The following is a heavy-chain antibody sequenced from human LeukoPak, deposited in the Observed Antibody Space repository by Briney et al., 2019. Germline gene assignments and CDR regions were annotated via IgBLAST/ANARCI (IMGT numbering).Heavy chain of an antibody. CDR2: IYYSGST. J-gene: IGHJ5*02. CDR1: GGSISSGGYY. Sequence: PSETLSLTCTVSGGSISSGGYYWSWIRQHPGKGLEWIGYIYYSGSTYYNPSLKSRVTISVDTSKNQFSLKLSSVTAADTAVYYCAAMIVVAGGLSPTNWIDPWGQGTLVTVSS. CDR3: AAMIVVAGGLSPTNWIDP. V-gene: IGHV4-31*03. D-gene: IGHD3-22*01.